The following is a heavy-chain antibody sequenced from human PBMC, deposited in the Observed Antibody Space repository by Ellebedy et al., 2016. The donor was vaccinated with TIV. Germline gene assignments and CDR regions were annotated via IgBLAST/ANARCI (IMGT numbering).Heavy chain of an antibody. D-gene: IGHD5-24*01. J-gene: IGHJ4*02. CDR1: GGSLSTYG. CDR3: ASGDGYNSLIFDY. Sequence: SVKVSCXSSGGSLSTYGIIWVRQAPGKGLEWMGGITPLFGTTDYAQKFQDRVTIAADESTSTVYMELSSLRFEDTAVYYCASGDGYNSLIFDYWGQGTLVTVSS. V-gene: IGHV1-69*13. CDR2: ITPLFGTT.